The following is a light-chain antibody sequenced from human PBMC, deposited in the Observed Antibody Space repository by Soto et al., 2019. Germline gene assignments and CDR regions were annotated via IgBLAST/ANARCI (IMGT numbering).Light chain of an antibody. J-gene: IGKJ4*01. Sequence: DIQMTQSPSTLSASVGDRVTITCRASQSIGRWLAWYPQKPGRAPKLLIYDASTLQSGVPSRFSGSGSVKEFTLTVSSLQPDDIATYYCQQYNSWATFGGGTKVEIK. CDR3: QQYNSWAT. CDR1: QSIGRW. V-gene: IGKV1-5*01. CDR2: DAS.